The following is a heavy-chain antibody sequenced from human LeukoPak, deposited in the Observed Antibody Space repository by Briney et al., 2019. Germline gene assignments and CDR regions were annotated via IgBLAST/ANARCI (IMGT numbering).Heavy chain of an antibody. CDR3: ASSSPLTYYYDSSGSN. Sequence: GGSLRLSCGASGFTFSKSGIHWVRQAPGKGLEWVAFIRNDGREKYYTDSVKGRFTISRDNAKNSLYLQMNSLRAEDTAVYYCASSSPLTYYYDSSGSNWGQGTLVTVSS. V-gene: IGHV3-30*02. CDR2: IRNDGREK. D-gene: IGHD3-22*01. J-gene: IGHJ4*02. CDR1: GFTFSKSG.